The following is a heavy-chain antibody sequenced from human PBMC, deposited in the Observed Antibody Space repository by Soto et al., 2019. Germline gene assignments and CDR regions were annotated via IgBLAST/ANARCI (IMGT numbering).Heavy chain of an antibody. CDR2: ISGPGSPI. V-gene: IGHV3-48*03. Sequence: EGPLRRSCLPYGFTFSTYGMNWDRQAPGKGLERDTYISGPGSPIQYADSVKGRFTISRDNAKNSLYLEMNSLRAEDTAIYYCATKIYGTTYFVSWGQGTLVTVSS. CDR1: GFTFSTYG. J-gene: IGHJ4*02. CDR3: ATKIYGTTYFVS. D-gene: IGHD1-1*01.